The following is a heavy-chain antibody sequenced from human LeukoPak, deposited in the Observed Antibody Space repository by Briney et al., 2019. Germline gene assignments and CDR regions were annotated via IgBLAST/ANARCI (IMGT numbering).Heavy chain of an antibody. J-gene: IGHJ3*02. Sequence: PSETLSLTCTVSGGSISSGDYYWSWIRQPPGKGLEWIGYIYYSGGTYYNPSLKSRVTISVDTSKNQFSLKLSSVTAADTAVYYCAREGGKWYQLLSPDAFDIWGQGTMVTVSS. V-gene: IGHV4-30-4*08. CDR3: AREGGKWYQLLSPDAFDI. D-gene: IGHD2-2*01. CDR2: IYYSGGT. CDR1: GGSISSGDYY.